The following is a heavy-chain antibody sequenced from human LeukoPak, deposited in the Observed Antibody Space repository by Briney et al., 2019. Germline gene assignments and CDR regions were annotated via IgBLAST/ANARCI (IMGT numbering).Heavy chain of an antibody. J-gene: IGHJ4*02. V-gene: IGHV3-64*04. CDR1: GFPFSSYA. Sequence: GGSLRLSCSASGFPFSSYAMHWVRQAPGKGLEYVSAISDSGGSTYYADSVKGRFTISRDNSKNTLYLQMNSLRAEDTAVYYCARDRGGSYYEIAYWGQGTLATVSS. CDR2: ISDSGGST. D-gene: IGHD1-26*01. CDR3: ARDRGGSYYEIAY.